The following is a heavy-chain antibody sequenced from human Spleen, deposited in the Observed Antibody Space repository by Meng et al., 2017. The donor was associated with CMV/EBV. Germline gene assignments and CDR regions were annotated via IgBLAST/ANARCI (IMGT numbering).Heavy chain of an antibody. CDR3: ARDLVVPAAIQYYYHNYGMDV. CDR1: AFTSNNYG. V-gene: IGHV3-7*01. D-gene: IGHD2-2*01. Sequence: GESLKISCAVSAFTSNNYGMSWVRQAPGKGLEWVANIKQDGSEKYYVDSVKGRFIISRDDSKNTLNLQINSLRVEDTDIYYCARDLVVPAAIQYYYHNYGMDVWGQGTTVTVSS. CDR2: IKQDGSEK. J-gene: IGHJ6*02.